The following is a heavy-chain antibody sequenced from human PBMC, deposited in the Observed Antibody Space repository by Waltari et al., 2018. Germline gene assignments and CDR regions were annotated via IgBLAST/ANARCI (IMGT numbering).Heavy chain of an antibody. CDR3: ARSVAARRINWFDP. V-gene: IGHV4-39*02. CDR1: AGALSSTTDS. CDR2: IHHTGSI. J-gene: IGHJ5*02. D-gene: IGHD6-6*01. Sequence: QLQLQESGPGLLRPSETLSLTCTAAAGALSSTTDSWGWIRQPPGQGLEWIGSIHHTGSIYYNPSLKTRVTISADTSRQHLSLKLRSVTAADTALYYCARSVAARRINWFDPWGQGTLVTVSS.